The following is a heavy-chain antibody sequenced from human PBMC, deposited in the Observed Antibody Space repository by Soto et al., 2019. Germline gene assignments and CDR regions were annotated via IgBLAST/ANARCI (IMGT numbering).Heavy chain of an antibody. CDR2: ISAYNGNT. CDR1: GYTLTSYG. V-gene: IGHV1-18*01. CDR3: ARDRPRIAAGGTVAAFDI. Sequence: ASVKVSCKASGYTLTSYGISWVRQAPGQGLEWMGWISAYNGNTNYAQKLQGRVTMTTDTSTSTAYMELRSLRSDDTAVYYCARDRPRIAAGGTVAAFDIWGQGTMVTVS. J-gene: IGHJ3*02. D-gene: IGHD6-13*01.